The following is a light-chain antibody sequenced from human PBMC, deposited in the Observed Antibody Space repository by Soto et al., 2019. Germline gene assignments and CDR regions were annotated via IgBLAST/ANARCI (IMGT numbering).Light chain of an antibody. J-gene: IGKJ1*01. Sequence: EIVMTQSPATLSVSPWERATLSCRASQSVSSNLAWYQQKPGQAPRLLIYGASTRVTGIPARFSGSGSGTEFTLTISSLQSEDFAVYYCQQYNNWQTFGQGTKVEIK. CDR3: QQYNNWQT. V-gene: IGKV3-15*01. CDR1: QSVSSN. CDR2: GAS.